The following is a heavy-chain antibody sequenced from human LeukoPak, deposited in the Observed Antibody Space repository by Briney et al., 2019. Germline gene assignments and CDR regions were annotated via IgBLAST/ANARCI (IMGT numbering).Heavy chain of an antibody. Sequence: PGGSLRLSCAASGFTFSDYYMSWIRQAPGKGLEWVSDISSTSIYTNYADSVKGRFTISRDNAKNSLYLQMNSLRAEDTAVYYCAREDGYSSSWYSGYWGQGTLVTVSS. CDR2: ISSTSIYT. D-gene: IGHD6-13*01. CDR3: AREDGYSSSWYSGY. CDR1: GFTFSDYY. J-gene: IGHJ4*02. V-gene: IGHV3-11*05.